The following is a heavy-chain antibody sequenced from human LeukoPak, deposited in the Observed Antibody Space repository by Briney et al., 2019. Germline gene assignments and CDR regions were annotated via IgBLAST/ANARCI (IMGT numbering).Heavy chain of an antibody. J-gene: IGHJ5*02. Sequence: ASVKVSCKASGYTLTGYYMHWVRQAPGQGREWMGWINPNSGGTKYAQKFQGRVTMTRDTSISTAYMELSRLRSDDTAMYYCARDKLGLGELSLYDQWGQGTLVTVFS. V-gene: IGHV1-2*02. CDR2: INPNSGGT. CDR3: ARDKLGLGELSLYDQ. CDR1: GYTLTGYY. D-gene: IGHD3-16*02.